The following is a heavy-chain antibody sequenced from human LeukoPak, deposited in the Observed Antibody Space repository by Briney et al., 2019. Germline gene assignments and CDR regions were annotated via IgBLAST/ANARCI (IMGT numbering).Heavy chain of an antibody. CDR2: MNPNSGNT. D-gene: IGHD2-15*01. J-gene: IGHJ4*02. Sequence: ASVKASCKASGYTFTSYDINWVRQATGQGLEWMGWMNPNSGNTGYAQKFQGRVTTTRNTSISTAYMELSSLRSEDTAVYYCARGNSRRLGYCSGGSCYSAFDYWGQGTLVTVSS. CDR3: ARGNSRRLGYCSGGSCYSAFDY. V-gene: IGHV1-8*01. CDR1: GYTFTSYD.